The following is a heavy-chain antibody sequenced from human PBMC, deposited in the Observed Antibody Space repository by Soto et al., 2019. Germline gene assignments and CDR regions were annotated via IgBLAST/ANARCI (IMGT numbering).Heavy chain of an antibody. D-gene: IGHD2-2*01. CDR3: VRFQVVPGASWFDP. J-gene: IGHJ5*02. V-gene: IGHV1-18*04. Sequence: ASVKVSCKASGYTFTRYGISWVRQAPGQGLEYMGWISVHNGNTNYAQKFEGRVTMKTDTSTSTVYMELRSLRSDDTAFYYCVRFQVVPGASWFDPWGQGTLVTVSS. CDR2: ISVHNGNT. CDR1: GYTFTRYG.